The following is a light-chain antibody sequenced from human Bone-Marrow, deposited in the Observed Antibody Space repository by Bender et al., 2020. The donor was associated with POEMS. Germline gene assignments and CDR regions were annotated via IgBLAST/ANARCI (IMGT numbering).Light chain of an antibody. J-gene: IGLJ3*02. CDR3: CSYAGSRTWV. CDR2: EDS. V-gene: IGLV2-23*01. Sequence: QSALTQPASVSGSPGQSVTISCTGTSNDVGGYNLVSWYQQPPGKAPKLLIFEDSQRPSGISYRFSGSKSGNTASLTISGLQAEDEADYLCCSYAGSRTWVFGGGTKLTVL. CDR1: SNDVGGYNL.